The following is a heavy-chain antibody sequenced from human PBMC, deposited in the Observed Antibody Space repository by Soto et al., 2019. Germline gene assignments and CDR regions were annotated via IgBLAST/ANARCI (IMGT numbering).Heavy chain of an antibody. CDR1: GGSFSGYY. D-gene: IGHD3-10*01. V-gene: IGHV4-34*01. J-gene: IGHJ6*02. Sequence: SETLSLTCAVYGGSFSGYYWSWIRQPPGKGLEWIGEINHSGSTNYNPSLKSRVTISVDTSKNQFSLKLSSVTAADTAVYYCARVSGVYYYYGMDVWGQGTTVTVSS. CDR2: INHSGST. CDR3: ARVSGVYYYYGMDV.